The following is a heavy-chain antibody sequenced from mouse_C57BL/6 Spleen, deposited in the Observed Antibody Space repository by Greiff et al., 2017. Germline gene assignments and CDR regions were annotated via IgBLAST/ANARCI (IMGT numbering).Heavy chain of an antibody. Sequence: VQLKESGAELVRPGASVKLSCTASGFNIKDYYMHWVKQRPEQGLEWIGRIDPEDGDTEYAPKFQGKATMTADTSSNTAYLQLSSLTSEDSAVYYCTTNYCGSSRYYAMDYWGQGTSVTVSS. D-gene: IGHD1-1*01. CDR3: TTNYCGSSRYYAMDY. CDR2: IDPEDGDT. J-gene: IGHJ4*01. V-gene: IGHV14-1*01. CDR1: GFNIKDYY.